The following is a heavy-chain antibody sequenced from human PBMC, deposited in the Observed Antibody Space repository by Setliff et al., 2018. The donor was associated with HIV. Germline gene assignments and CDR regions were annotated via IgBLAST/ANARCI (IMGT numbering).Heavy chain of an antibody. CDR3: ALGSSGYPFDH. D-gene: IGHD3-22*01. Sequence: PSETLSLTCTVSGGSISSSSYYWGWIRQSPGKGLEWIGNIYYSGRTDYNPSLKSRVTTSVDTSKEQFSLKLSSVTAADTAMYYCALGSSGYPFDHWGQGTLVTVSS. CDR2: IYYSGRT. J-gene: IGHJ4*02. V-gene: IGHV4-39*07. CDR1: GGSISSSSYY.